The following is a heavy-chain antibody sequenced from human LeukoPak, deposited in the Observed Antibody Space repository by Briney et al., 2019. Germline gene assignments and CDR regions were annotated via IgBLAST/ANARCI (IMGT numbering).Heavy chain of an antibody. CDR3: ARGLRYFDCVLDY. J-gene: IGHJ4*02. CDR1: GFTFSSYA. D-gene: IGHD3-9*01. CDR2: ISYDGSNK. V-gene: IGHV3-30*04. Sequence: GALRLSCAASGFTFSSYAMHWVRQAPGKGQEWVAVISYDGSNKYYADSVKGRFTISRDNSKNTLYLQMNSLRAEDTAVYYSARGLRYFDCVLDYWGQGTLVTVSS.